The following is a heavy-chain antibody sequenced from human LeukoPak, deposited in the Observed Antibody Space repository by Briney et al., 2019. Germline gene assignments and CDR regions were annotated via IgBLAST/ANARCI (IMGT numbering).Heavy chain of an antibody. V-gene: IGHV3-23*01. Sequence: GGSLRLSCAASGFTFSSYGMSWVRQAPGKGLEWVSAISGSGGSTYYADSVKGRFTISRDNSKNTLYLQMNSLRAEDTAVYYCAKSSYCSSTSCSYVYYYYMDVWGKGTTVTISS. J-gene: IGHJ6*03. CDR3: AKSSYCSSTSCSYVYYYYMDV. CDR1: GFTFSSYG. D-gene: IGHD2-2*01. CDR2: ISGSGGST.